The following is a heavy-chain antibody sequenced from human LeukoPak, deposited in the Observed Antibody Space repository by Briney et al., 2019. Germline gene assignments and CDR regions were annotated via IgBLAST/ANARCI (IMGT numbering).Heavy chain of an antibody. CDR1: GGTFSSYA. CDR2: IIPILGIA. J-gene: IGHJ6*02. CDR3: ARVRGAYYYGMDV. D-gene: IGHD4/OR15-4a*01. V-gene: IGHV1-69*04. Sequence: GSSVKVSCKASGGTFSSYAISWVRQAPGQGLEWMGRIIPILGIANYAQKFQGRVTITADKSTSTAYMELSSLRSEDTAAYYCARVRGAYYYGMDVWGQGTTVTVSS.